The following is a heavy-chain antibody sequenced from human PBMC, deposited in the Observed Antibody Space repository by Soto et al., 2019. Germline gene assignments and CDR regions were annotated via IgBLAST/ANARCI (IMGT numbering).Heavy chain of an antibody. J-gene: IGHJ4*02. D-gene: IGHD6-13*01. CDR3: AREGAHSTGWYDYFDQ. V-gene: IGHV1-18*04. CDR2: ISTYNGNT. Sequence: QVQLVQSGGEVKKPGASVNISCKATGYTFISYSITWVRQAPGQGLEWMGWISTYNGNTKYAQSLQGRVTLTRDTSTNTAFMEIRGLRSDDTAIYYCAREGAHSTGWYDYFDQWGQGTLFAVSS. CDR1: GYTFISYS.